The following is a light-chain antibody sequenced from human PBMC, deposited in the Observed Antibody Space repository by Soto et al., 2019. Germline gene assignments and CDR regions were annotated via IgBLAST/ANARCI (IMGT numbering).Light chain of an antibody. J-gene: IGLJ1*01. V-gene: IGLV3-25*02. Sequence: SYELTQSTSVSLTPGETARITCSGDALPTQYVYWYQQKPGQAPRLIIYKDNQRRSEIPERFSASSSGPLATLTISGIQAEDEADFYCQSADTSGTYYVFGTGTKVTVL. CDR3: QSADTSGTYYV. CDR1: ALPTQY. CDR2: KDN.